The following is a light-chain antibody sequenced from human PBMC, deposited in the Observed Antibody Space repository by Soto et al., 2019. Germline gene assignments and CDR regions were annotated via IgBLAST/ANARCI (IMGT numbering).Light chain of an antibody. J-gene: IGLJ2*01. CDR1: SSDVGGHNY. Sequence: QSALTQPASVSASPGQSITISCTGTSSDVGGHNYVSWYQQYPGKAPKLMIYDVSDRPSGVSNRFSGSKSGNTASLTITGLQAEDEAEYYCSSYTSSSTVIFGGGTQLTVL. CDR2: DVS. CDR3: SSYTSSSTVI. V-gene: IGLV2-14*01.